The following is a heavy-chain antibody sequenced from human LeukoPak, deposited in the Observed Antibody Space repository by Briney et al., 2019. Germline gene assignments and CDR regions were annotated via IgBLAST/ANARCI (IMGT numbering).Heavy chain of an antibody. CDR2: IKQDGSEK. J-gene: IGHJ4*02. D-gene: IGHD3-9*01. CDR3: ARAGRYFDWLSFFDY. V-gene: IGHV3-7*03. CDR1: GFTFSSYW. Sequence: PGGSLRLSCAAFGFTFSSYWMSWVRQAPGKGLEWVANIKQDGSEKYYVDSVKGRFTISRDNAKNSLYLQMNSLRAEDTAVYYCARAGRYFDWLSFFDYWGQGTLVTVSS.